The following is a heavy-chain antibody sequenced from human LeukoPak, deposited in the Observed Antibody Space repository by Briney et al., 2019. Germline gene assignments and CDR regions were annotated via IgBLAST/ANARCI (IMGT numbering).Heavy chain of an antibody. D-gene: IGHD5/OR15-5a*01. CDR3: SRTLHY. V-gene: IGHV4-39*01. J-gene: IGHJ4*02. CDR1: GDSIRSGNVY. Sequence: SETLSLTCTVSGDSIRSGNVYWGWTRQPPGKGLEWIAIIQSTGTTFYNPSLKSRVAISADTSSNQFSLRLTSVTAADTAIYYCSRTLHYWGQGTLVTVSS. CDR2: IQSTGTT.